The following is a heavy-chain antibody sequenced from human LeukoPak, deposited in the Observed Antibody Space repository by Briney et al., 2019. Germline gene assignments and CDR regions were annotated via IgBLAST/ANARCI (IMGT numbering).Heavy chain of an antibody. CDR3: ARAPSEIGGYYPEYFRH. CDR2: IKSDGRT. CDR1: GFTFSNYW. D-gene: IGHD3-22*01. V-gene: IGHV3-74*01. Sequence: GGSLRLSCAAAGFTFSNYWMHWVRQAPGKRLVWVSRIKSDGRTNYADSVKGRFTISGDNAKNTVSLQMNSLRAEDTGVYYCARAPSEIGGYYPEYFRHWGQGTLVTVSS. J-gene: IGHJ1*01.